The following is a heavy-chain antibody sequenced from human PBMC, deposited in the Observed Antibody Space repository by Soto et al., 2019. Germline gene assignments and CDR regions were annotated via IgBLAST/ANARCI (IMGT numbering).Heavy chain of an antibody. J-gene: IGHJ5*02. D-gene: IGHD6-6*01. Sequence: QVQLVQSGVEVKKPGASVKVSCKASGDTFTSYSLHWVRQAPGQRLEWMGWINVGSGNTKYSQKFQDRVTITRDTSATTTYMELSGLTSEDMAVYYCVRDNSGEQFATTWFDPWGQGTLVTVSS. CDR1: GDTFTSYS. V-gene: IGHV1-3*01. CDR2: INVGSGNT. CDR3: VRDNSGEQFATTWFDP.